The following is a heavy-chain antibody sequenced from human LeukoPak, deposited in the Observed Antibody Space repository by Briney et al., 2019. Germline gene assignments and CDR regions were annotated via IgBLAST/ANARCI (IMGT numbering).Heavy chain of an antibody. D-gene: IGHD3/OR15-3a*01. J-gene: IGHJ5*02. Sequence: ASVKVSCKASGYTFTSYFIRWVRQAPGQGLEWMGVINPIRGGTNYAQKFQGRVTMTRDMSPSTVYMELSSLRSEDTAVYYCARDGGTGHRPRTYANSSPPWGQATLVTASS. CDR2: INPIRGGT. V-gene: IGHV1-46*01. CDR1: GYTFTSYF. CDR3: ARDGGTGHRPRTYANSSPP.